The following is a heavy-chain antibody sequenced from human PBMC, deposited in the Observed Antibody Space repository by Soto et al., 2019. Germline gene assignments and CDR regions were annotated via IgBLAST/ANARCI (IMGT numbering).Heavy chain of an antibody. D-gene: IGHD3-22*01. J-gene: IGHJ4*02. Sequence: GGSLRLSCAASGFTFSSYAMSWVRQAPGKGLEWVSAISGSGGSTYYADSVKGRFTISRDNSKNTLYLQMNSLRAEDTAVYYCAKGRYYDSSGPLYFDYWGQGTLVTVSS. CDR1: GFTFSSYA. V-gene: IGHV3-23*01. CDR3: AKGRYYDSSGPLYFDY. CDR2: ISGSGGST.